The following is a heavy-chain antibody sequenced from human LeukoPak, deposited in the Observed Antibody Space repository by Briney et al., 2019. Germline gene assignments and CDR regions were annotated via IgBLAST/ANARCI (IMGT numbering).Heavy chain of an antibody. CDR2: VITNNGDT. CDR3: ARGGPNHGFGY. D-gene: IGHD1-14*01. J-gene: IGHJ4*02. Sequence: GASVKVSCKASGYTFTSYWMHWVRQAPGQGLEWMGWVITNNGDTKYAHKYQGRVTMTRDTSINTVYMELSMVTSDDTAMYYCARGGPNHGFGYWGQGILVTVSS. V-gene: IGHV1-2*07. CDR1: GYTFTSYW.